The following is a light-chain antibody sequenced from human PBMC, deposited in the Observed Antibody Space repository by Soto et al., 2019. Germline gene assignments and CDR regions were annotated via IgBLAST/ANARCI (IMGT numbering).Light chain of an antibody. CDR3: AAWDDSLNDNVV. Sequence: QSVLTQPPSASGTPGQRVTISCSGSSSNIGSNTVNWYQQLPGTAPKLLIYNYNQRPSGVPDRFSGSKSGTSASLAISGLQSEDEADYYCAAWDDSLNDNVVFGGGTKLTVL. CDR1: SSNIGSNT. CDR2: NYN. V-gene: IGLV1-44*01. J-gene: IGLJ2*01.